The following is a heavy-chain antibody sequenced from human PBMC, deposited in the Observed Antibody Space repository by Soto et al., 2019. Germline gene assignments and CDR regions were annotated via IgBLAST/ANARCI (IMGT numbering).Heavy chain of an antibody. CDR2: IDSNGGT. CDR1: DDSSSSYK. CDR3: VRQGFGRLHGLVDV. D-gene: IGHD3-10*01. J-gene: IGHJ6*02. Sequence: QVQLQESGPGLVKPSETLSLTCTVSDDSSSSYKWSWIRQPPGRRLEWIGYIDSNGGTGYNPSLQGRAPISLDTSTNQFSLKLSSVTAADTAVYYCVRQGFGRLHGLVDVWGHGTTVTVSS. V-gene: IGHV4-59*08.